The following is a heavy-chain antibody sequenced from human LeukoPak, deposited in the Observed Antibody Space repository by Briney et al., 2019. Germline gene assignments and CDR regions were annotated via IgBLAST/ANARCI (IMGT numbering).Heavy chain of an antibody. V-gene: IGHV4-39*07. CDR2: IVSGGST. D-gene: IGHD5-18*01. Sequence: KASETLSLTCTVSTDSISSGNYYWGWVRQSPGQGLEWIGSIVSGGSTYYNPSLKSRVTISVDTSKNQFSLKLSSVTAADTAVYYCARGQDSYGYSPPNWFDPWGQGTLVTVSS. CDR1: TDSISSGNYY. J-gene: IGHJ5*02. CDR3: ARGQDSYGYSPPNWFDP.